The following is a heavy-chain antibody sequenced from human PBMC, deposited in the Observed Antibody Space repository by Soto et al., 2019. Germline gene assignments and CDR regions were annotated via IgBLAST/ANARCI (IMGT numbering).Heavy chain of an antibody. CDR3: AKGSHTLIAAAGSSDY. J-gene: IGHJ4*02. D-gene: IGHD6-13*01. Sequence: GGSLRLSCAASGFTFSSYGMHWVRQAPGKGLEWVAVIWYDGSNKYYADSVKGRFTISRDNSKNTLYLQMNSLRAEDTAVYYCAKGSHTLIAAAGSSDYWGQGTLVTVSS. CDR1: GFTFSSYG. V-gene: IGHV3-33*06. CDR2: IWYDGSNK.